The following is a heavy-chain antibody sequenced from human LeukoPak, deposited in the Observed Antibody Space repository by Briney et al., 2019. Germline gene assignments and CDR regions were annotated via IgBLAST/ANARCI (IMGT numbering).Heavy chain of an antibody. CDR1: GYTFTSYY. V-gene: IGHV1-46*01. D-gene: IGHD3-22*01. CDR3: ARDSLRNYDSSGYYGIGYYGMDV. CDR2: INPSGGST. Sequence: ASVKVSCKASGYTFTSYYMHWVRQAPGQGLEWMGIINPSGGSTSYAQKFQGSVTMTRDTSTSTVYMELSSPRSEDTAVYYCARDSLRNYDSSGYYGIGYYGMDVWGQGTTVTVSS. J-gene: IGHJ6*02.